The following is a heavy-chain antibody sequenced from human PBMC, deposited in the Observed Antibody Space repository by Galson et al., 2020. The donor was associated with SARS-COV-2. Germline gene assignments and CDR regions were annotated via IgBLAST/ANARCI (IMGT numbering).Heavy chain of an antibody. CDR1: GFSLSTSGMC. D-gene: IGHD2-8*01. CDR3: ARIWVEPGPLYFYFDYYMDV. Sequence: SGPTLVKPTQTLTLTCTFSGFSLSTSGMCVSWIRQPPGKALEWLALIDLDDDKYYSTSLKTRLTISKDTSKNQVVLTMTNMDPVDTATYYCARIWVEPGPLYFYFDYYMDVWGTGTTVSVSS. J-gene: IGHJ6*03. V-gene: IGHV2-70*01. CDR2: IDLDDDK.